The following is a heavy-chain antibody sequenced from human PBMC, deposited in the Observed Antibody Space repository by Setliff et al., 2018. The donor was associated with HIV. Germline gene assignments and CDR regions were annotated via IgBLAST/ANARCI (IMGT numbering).Heavy chain of an antibody. CDR3: ARVGSYWSTFDY. CDR2: INTETGNP. J-gene: IGHJ4*02. V-gene: IGHV7-4-1*02. D-gene: IGHD1-26*01. Sequence: GASVKVSCKASGYTLPTFGISWVRQVPGQGLEWMGWINTETGNPMYAQGFKGRFVFSLDTSVSTAYLQISTLKTEDTAIYYCARVGSYWSTFDYWGQGALVTVSS. CDR1: GYTLPTFG.